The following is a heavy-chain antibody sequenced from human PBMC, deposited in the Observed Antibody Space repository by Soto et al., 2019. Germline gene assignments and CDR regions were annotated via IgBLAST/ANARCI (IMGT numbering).Heavy chain of an antibody. J-gene: IGHJ4*02. CDR2: IYYSGST. Sequence: SETLSLTCTVSGGSISSYYWSWIRQPPGKGLEWIGYIYYSGSTNYNPSLKSRVTISVDTSKNQFSLKLSSVTAADTAVYYCARGHGGYPKDPFDYWGQGTLVTVSS. D-gene: IGHD3-16*01. V-gene: IGHV4-59*01. CDR1: GGSISSYY. CDR3: ARGHGGYPKDPFDY.